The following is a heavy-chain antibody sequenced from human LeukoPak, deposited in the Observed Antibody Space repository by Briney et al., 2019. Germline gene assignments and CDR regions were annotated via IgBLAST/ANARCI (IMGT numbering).Heavy chain of an antibody. J-gene: IGHJ3*02. Sequence: SETLSLTCTVSGGSISSYYWSWIRQPPGKGLEWIGYIYTSGSTNYNPSLKSRVTMSVDTSKNQFSLKLSSVTAADTAVYYCARGKKQQLQAFDIWGQGTMVTVSS. D-gene: IGHD6-13*01. V-gene: IGHV4-4*08. CDR3: ARGKKQQLQAFDI. CDR1: GGSISSYY. CDR2: IYTSGST.